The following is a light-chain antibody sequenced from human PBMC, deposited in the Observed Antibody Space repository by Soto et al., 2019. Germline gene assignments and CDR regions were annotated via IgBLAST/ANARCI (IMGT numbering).Light chain of an antibody. J-gene: IGKJ1*01. V-gene: IGKV1-5*03. CDR2: KAS. CDR3: LQYNSYSWS. Sequence: DIPMTQSPSTLSASVGDRVTISCRASESISRWVAWYQQKPGKAPQLLIYKASDLQSGVPARFSGSGSGTEFTLTISSLQPDDFATYYCLQYNSYSWSFGQGTKVDI. CDR1: ESISRW.